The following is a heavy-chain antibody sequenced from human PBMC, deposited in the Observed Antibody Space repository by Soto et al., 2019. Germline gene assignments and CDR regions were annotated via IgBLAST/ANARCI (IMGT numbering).Heavy chain of an antibody. D-gene: IGHD4-17*01. CDR2: IHNGERT. CDR1: GASISSYY. Sequence: SETLSLTCSVSGASISSYYWSWFRQAPGKGLEYIGYIHNGERTKYNPSLESRVTISADTSKNQFSLRLSSVTAADTAMYYCSYGDSPGPIDHWGQGTLVSVSS. CDR3: SYGDSPGPIDH. J-gene: IGHJ4*02. V-gene: IGHV4-59*01.